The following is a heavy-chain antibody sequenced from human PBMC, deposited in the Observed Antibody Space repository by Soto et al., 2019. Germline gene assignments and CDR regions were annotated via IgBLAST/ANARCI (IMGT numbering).Heavy chain of an antibody. CDR3: ARVLVRHYDWLSTYYYYYGLDV. J-gene: IGHJ6*02. Sequence: GGSLRLSCAASGFIVSDTYMAWVRQAPGKGLEWVSVISRNGTTYYEDSVKGRFSVSRDTSANTLFLQMNSLRAEDTAVYYCARVLVRHYDWLSTYYYYYGLDVWGQGTTVTVSS. D-gene: IGHD3-9*01. CDR1: GFIVSDTY. CDR2: ISRNGTT. V-gene: IGHV3-66*01.